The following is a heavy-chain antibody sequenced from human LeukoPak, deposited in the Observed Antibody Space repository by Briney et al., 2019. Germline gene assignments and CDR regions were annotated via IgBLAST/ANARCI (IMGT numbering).Heavy chain of an antibody. CDR2: IWYDGSNK. CDR1: GFTFSSYG. Sequence: QSGGSLRLSCAASGFTFSSYGMHWVRQAPGKGLEWVAVIWYDGSNKYYADSVKGRFTISRDNSKNTLYLQMNSLRAEGTAVYYCARASHCSGGSCYPAAFDIWGQGTMVTVSS. CDR3: ARASHCSGGSCYPAAFDI. V-gene: IGHV3-33*01. D-gene: IGHD2-15*01. J-gene: IGHJ3*02.